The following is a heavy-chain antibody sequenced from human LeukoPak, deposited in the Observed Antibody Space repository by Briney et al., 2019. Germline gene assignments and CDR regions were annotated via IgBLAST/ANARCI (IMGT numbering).Heavy chain of an antibody. J-gene: IGHJ4*02. V-gene: IGHV3-30-3*01. CDR2: ISYDGSNK. Sequence: GGSLRLSCAASGFTFSSYAMHWVRQAPGKGLEWVAVISYDGSNKYYADSVKGRFTISRDNSKNTLYLQMNSLRAEDTAVYYCASGTNPVAGPSFRYWGQGTLVTVSS. CDR1: GFTFSSYA. CDR3: ASGTNPVAGPSFRY. D-gene: IGHD6-19*01.